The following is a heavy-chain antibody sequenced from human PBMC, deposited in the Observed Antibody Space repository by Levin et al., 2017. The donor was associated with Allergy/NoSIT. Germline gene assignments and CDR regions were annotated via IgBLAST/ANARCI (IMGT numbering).Heavy chain of an antibody. CDR1: GFTFDDYA. Sequence: SLKISCAASGFTFDDYAMHWVRQAPGKGLEWVSGISWNSGSIGYADSVKGRFTISRDNAKKSLYLQMNSLRTEDTALYYCARDNIGLPDAFAIWGQGTMVIVSS. CDR3: ARDNIGLPDAFAI. CDR2: ISWNSGSI. J-gene: IGHJ3*02. V-gene: IGHV3-9*01. D-gene: IGHD3-10*01.